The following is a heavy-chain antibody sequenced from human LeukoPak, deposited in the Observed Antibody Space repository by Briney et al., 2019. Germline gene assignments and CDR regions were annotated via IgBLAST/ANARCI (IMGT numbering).Heavy chain of an antibody. J-gene: IGHJ4*02. Sequence: GGSLRLSCAASGFTFSSYAMHWVRQAPRKGLEYVSATSSNGGSTYYANSVKGRFTISRDNSKNTLYLQMGSLRAEDMAVYYCARLDCSSTSCYHYFDYWGQGTLVTVSS. CDR2: TSSNGGST. V-gene: IGHV3-64*01. D-gene: IGHD2-2*01. CDR3: ARLDCSSTSCYHYFDY. CDR1: GFTFSSYA.